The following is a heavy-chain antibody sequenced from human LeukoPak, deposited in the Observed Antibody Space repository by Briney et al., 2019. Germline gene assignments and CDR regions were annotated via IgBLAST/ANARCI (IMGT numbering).Heavy chain of an antibody. Sequence: PGGSLRLSCAASGFTFSNYAMSWVRQAPGRGLEWVSAISGSDGSTNYADSVKGRFTISRDNSKNTLYLQMNSLRAEDTAVYYCAREDGSGSNPYDYWGQGTLVTVSS. D-gene: IGHD3-10*01. V-gene: IGHV3-23*01. CDR1: GFTFSNYA. CDR2: ISGSDGST. CDR3: AREDGSGSNPYDY. J-gene: IGHJ4*02.